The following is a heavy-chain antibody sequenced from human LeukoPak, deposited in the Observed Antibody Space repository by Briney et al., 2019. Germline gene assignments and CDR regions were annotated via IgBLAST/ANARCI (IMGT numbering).Heavy chain of an antibody. CDR3: ASPQLGQLLLYGMDV. CDR1: GFTFSTYA. Sequence: PGGSLRLSCAASGFTFSTYAMHWVRQAPGKGLEWVAVTSYDGSDKYYADSVKGRFIISRDNSKNMLNLQINSLRDEDTAVYYCASPQLGQLLLYGMDVWGQGTTVTVSS. CDR2: TSYDGSDK. D-gene: IGHD1-26*01. V-gene: IGHV3-30-3*01. J-gene: IGHJ6*02.